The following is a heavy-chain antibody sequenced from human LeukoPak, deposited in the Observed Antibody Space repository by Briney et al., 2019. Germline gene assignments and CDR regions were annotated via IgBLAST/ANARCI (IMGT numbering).Heavy chain of an antibody. CDR3: AKRSLYIVPRGAFDY. J-gene: IGHJ4*02. CDR1: GGSISSGDYY. D-gene: IGHD5-12*01. V-gene: IGHV4-30-4*01. Sequence: SETLSLTCTVSGGSISSGDYYWSWIRQPPGKGLEWIGYVYYSGSTYYNPSLKSRVTISVDTSKNQFSLKLSSVTAADTAVYYCAKRSLYIVPRGAFDYWGQGTLVTVSS. CDR2: VYYSGST.